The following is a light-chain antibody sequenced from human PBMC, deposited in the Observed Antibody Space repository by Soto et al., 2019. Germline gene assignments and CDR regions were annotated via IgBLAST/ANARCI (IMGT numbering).Light chain of an antibody. CDR2: AAS. J-gene: IGKJ1*01. Sequence: EIVMTQSPATLSVSPGERAILSCRASQSISINLAWYQQKPGQAPRLLIYAASNRATGIPDRFSGSGSGTEFTLTITSLQPDDFATYYCQQYNSYPWTFGQGTKVDIK. V-gene: IGKV3D-15*01. CDR1: QSISIN. CDR3: QQYNSYPWT.